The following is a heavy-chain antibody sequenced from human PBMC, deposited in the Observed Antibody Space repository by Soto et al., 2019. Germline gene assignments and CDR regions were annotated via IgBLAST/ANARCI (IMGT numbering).Heavy chain of an antibody. J-gene: IGHJ4*02. CDR2: IFYTGST. V-gene: IGHV4-4*02. D-gene: IGHD4-4*01. Sequence: QVHLQESGPGLVQPSGTLSLTCAVSGGSISTSSNLWTWVRQSPGKGLEWIGDIFYTGSTNFNPSLRGRVSISVDKSENPFSLKLTSVTAADAAVYFCASQGTTITSFDSWGQGALVTVSS. CDR3: ASQGTTITSFDS. CDR1: GGSISTSSNL.